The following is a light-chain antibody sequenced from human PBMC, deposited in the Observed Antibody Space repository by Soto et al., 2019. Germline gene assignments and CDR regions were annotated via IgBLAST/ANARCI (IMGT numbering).Light chain of an antibody. CDR1: QSVKSW. CDR3: QQYDDYPLT. CDR2: DAS. V-gene: IGKV1-5*01. J-gene: IGKJ4*01. Sequence: DIQMTQSPSTLSASVGDRVTITCRACQSVKSWLAWYQQKPGTAPKLLIYDASTLESGVPSRFSGSGSGTEFTLTISSLQPDDFATFYCQQYDDYPLTFGGGTKVEMK.